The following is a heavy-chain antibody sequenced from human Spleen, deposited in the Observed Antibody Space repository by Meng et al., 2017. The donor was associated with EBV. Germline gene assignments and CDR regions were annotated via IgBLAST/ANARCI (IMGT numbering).Heavy chain of an antibody. D-gene: IGHD4-17*01. V-gene: IGHV4-30-4*01. CDR1: GGSISSGGYY. CDR3: ARDPNGDYAFDS. J-gene: IGHJ4*02. Sequence: VPLKESVPVLVKPSQTLPLTCAVSGGSISSGGYYWSWIRQPPGKGLEWIGNIYHSGSTYYNPSLKSRVTISVDTSKNQFSLKLSSVTAADTAVYYCARDPNGDYAFDSWGQGTLVTVSS. CDR2: IYHSGST.